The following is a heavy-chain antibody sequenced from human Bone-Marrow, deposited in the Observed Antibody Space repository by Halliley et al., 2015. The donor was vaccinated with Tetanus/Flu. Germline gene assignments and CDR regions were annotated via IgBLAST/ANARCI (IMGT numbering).Heavy chain of an antibody. CDR2: LSYRGGT. CDR3: VRDGFASSHFDY. D-gene: IGHD2-21*01. Sequence: GWIGVLSYRGGTNPHPPLESRVTISVDTSKNQFSLRLTSVTAADTAVYYCVRDGFASSHFDYWGQGLLVAVSS. J-gene: IGHJ4*02. V-gene: IGHV4-59*01.